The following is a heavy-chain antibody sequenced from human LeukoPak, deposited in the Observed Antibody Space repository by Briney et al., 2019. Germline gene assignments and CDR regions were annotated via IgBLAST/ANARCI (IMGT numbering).Heavy chain of an antibody. D-gene: IGHD2-21*02. V-gene: IGHV4-39*07. Sequence: PSETLSLTCTVSGGSISSSSYYWGWIRQPPGKGLEWIGSIYYSGSTNYNPSLKSRVTISVDTSKNQFSLRLRSVTAADTAVYYCARDGPVTDAFDIWGQGTMLTVSS. J-gene: IGHJ3*02. CDR2: IYYSGST. CDR1: GGSISSSSYY. CDR3: ARDGPVTDAFDI.